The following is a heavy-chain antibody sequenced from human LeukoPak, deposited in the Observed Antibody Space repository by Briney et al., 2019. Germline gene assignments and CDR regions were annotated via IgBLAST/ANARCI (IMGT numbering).Heavy chain of an antibody. CDR1: GYTFTSYD. Sequence: GASVKVSCKASGYTFTSYDINWVRQATGQGLEWMGIINPSGGSTSYAQKFQGRVTMTRDTSTSTVYMELSSLRSEDTAVYYCARGQYYDFWSGYSFAAFDIWGQGTMVTVSS. D-gene: IGHD3-3*01. CDR2: INPSGGST. V-gene: IGHV1-46*03. CDR3: ARGQYYDFWSGYSFAAFDI. J-gene: IGHJ3*02.